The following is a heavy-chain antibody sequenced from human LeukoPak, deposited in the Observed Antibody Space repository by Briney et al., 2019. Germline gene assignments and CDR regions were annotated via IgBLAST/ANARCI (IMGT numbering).Heavy chain of an antibody. J-gene: IGHJ4*02. CDR3: AHRHQGTVTTFFDC. Sequence: SGPTLVKPTQTLTLTCTFSGFSLSTSGVGVGWIRQPPGKALEWLALIYWDDDKRYSPSLKSRLTITKDTSKNQVVLTMTNMDPVDTATYYCAHRHQGTVTTFFDCWGQGTLVTVSS. CDR2: IYWDDDK. CDR1: GFSLSTSGVG. D-gene: IGHD4-17*01. V-gene: IGHV2-5*02.